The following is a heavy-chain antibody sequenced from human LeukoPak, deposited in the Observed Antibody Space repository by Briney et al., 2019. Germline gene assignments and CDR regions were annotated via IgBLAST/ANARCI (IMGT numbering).Heavy chain of an antibody. Sequence: SETLSLTCAVSGGSISSYYWSWIRQPPGKGLEWIGYIYYSGSTNYNPSLKSRVTISVDTSKNQFSLKLSSVTAADTAVYYCARTTEGGYTYGYFYYYYMDVWGKGTTVTISS. J-gene: IGHJ6*03. D-gene: IGHD5-18*01. CDR1: GGSISSYY. V-gene: IGHV4-59*01. CDR2: IYYSGST. CDR3: ARTTEGGYTYGYFYYYYMDV.